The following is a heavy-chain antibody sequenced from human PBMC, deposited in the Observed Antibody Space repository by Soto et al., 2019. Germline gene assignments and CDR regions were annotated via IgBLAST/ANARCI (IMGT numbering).Heavy chain of an antibody. CDR3: ARLYCGGDCYLRYYYYGMDV. D-gene: IGHD2-21*02. CDR1: GGTFSSYA. J-gene: IGHJ6*02. Sequence: SVKVSCKASGGTFSSYAISWVRQAPGQGLEWMGGIIPIFGTASYAQKFQGRVTITADESTSTAYMELSSLRSEDTAVYYCARLYCGGDCYLRYYYYGMDVWGQGTTVTVSS. CDR2: IIPIFGTA. V-gene: IGHV1-69*13.